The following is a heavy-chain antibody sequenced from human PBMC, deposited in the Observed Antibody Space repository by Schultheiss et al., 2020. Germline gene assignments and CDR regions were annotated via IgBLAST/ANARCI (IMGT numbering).Heavy chain of an antibody. J-gene: IGHJ4*02. D-gene: IGHD2-15*01. CDR2: IYYSGST. V-gene: IGHV4-4*07. Sequence: SETLSLTCTVSGGSISSYYWSWIRQPAGKGLEWIGRIYYSGSTNYNPSLKSRVTISIDTSKNQFSLKVNSVTAADTAVYYCASFDRRYSTRYYFDYWGQGTLVTVSS. CDR3: ASFDRRYSTRYYFDY. CDR1: GGSISSYY.